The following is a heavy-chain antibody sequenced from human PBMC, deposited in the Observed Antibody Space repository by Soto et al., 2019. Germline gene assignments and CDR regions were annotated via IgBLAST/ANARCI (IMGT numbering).Heavy chain of an antibody. CDR2: IYYSGST. CDR1: GGSISSGDYY. Sequence: SETLSLTCTVSGGSISSGDYYWSWIRQPPGKGLEWIGYIYYSGSTYYNPSLKSRVTISVDTSKNQFSLKLSSVTAADTAVYYCARDLKSLYDSSGYHTNWFDHWGQGTLVTVSS. V-gene: IGHV4-30-4*01. CDR3: ARDLKSLYDSSGYHTNWFDH. D-gene: IGHD3-22*01. J-gene: IGHJ5*02.